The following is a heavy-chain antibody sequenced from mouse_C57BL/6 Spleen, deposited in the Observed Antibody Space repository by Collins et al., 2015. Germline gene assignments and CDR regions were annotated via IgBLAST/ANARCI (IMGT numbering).Heavy chain of an antibody. Sequence: VKQSHGKSLEWIGDINPNNGGTSHNQKFKGKATLTVDKSSSTAYMELRSLTSEDSAVYYCARSHYYGSSPWFAYWGQGTLVTVSA. CDR2: INPNNGGT. CDR3: ARSHYYGSSPWFAY. J-gene: IGHJ3*01. V-gene: IGHV1-26*01. D-gene: IGHD1-1*01.